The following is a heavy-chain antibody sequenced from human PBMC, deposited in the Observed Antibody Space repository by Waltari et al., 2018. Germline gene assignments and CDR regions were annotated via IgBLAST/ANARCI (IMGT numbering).Heavy chain of an antibody. CDR1: GGSFSGYY. V-gene: IGHV4-34*01. J-gene: IGHJ5*02. Sequence: QVQLQQWGAGLLKPSETLSLTCAVYGGSFSGYYWRWIRQPPGKGLEWIGEINHSGSTNYNPSLKSRVTISVDTSKNQFSLKLSSVTAADTAVYYCARGRVVVAATNWFDPWGQGTLVTVSS. CDR2: INHSGST. CDR3: ARGRVVVAATNWFDP. D-gene: IGHD2-15*01.